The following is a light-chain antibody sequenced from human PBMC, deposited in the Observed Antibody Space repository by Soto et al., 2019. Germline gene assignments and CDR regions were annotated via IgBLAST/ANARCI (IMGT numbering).Light chain of an antibody. CDR2: GAS. V-gene: IGKV3D-20*02. CDR3: QQRSNWPPIT. CDR1: QSISSSY. Sequence: EIVLTQSPGTLSLSPGKRATLSCRASQSISSSYLAWYQQRPGQAPRLLIYGASSRATGIPDRFSGSGSGTEFTLTISSLEPEGAAVYYCQQRSNWPPITFGQGTRLEIK. J-gene: IGKJ5*01.